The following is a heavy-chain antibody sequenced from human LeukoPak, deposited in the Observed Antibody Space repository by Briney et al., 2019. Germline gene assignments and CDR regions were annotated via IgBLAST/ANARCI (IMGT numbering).Heavy chain of an antibody. CDR1: GFTFDDYA. CDR2: ISWNSGSI. V-gene: IGHV3-9*01. D-gene: IGHD6-13*01. J-gene: IGHJ1*01. CDR3: AKDERGSSWSGVQH. Sequence: PGGSLRLSCAASGFTFDDYAMHWVRHAPGKGLEWVSGISWNSGSIGYADSVKGRFTISRDNAKNSLYLQMNSLRAEDTALYYCAKDERGSSWSGVQHWGQGTLVTVSS.